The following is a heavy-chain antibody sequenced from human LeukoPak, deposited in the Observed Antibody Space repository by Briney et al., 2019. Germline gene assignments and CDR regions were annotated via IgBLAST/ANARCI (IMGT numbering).Heavy chain of an antibody. CDR2: INLNSRTI. J-gene: IGHJ4*02. CDR1: GFTFGDYA. D-gene: IGHD6-6*01. CDR3: ARGGAARPDY. V-gene: IGHV3-48*01. Sequence: GGSLRLSCTASGFTFGDYAMSWFRQAPGKGLEWVSYINLNSRTIDYADSVRGRFTISRDNAKSSLYLQMNSLRAEDTAVYYCARGGAARPDYWGQGTLVTVFS.